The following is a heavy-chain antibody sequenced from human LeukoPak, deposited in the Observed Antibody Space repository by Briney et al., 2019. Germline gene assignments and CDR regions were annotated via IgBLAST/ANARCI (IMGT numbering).Heavy chain of an antibody. V-gene: IGHV3-23*01. D-gene: IGHD3-22*01. CDR3: AKDDYYDSSGYYSLDY. CDR2: ISGSGGST. J-gene: IGHJ4*02. CDR1: GLTFSSYA. Sequence: GGSLSLSCAASGLTFSSYAMSWVRQAPGKGLEWVSAISGSGGSTYYADSVKGRFTITRDNSKNTLYLQMNSLRAEDTAVYYCAKDDYYDSSGYYSLDYWGQGTLVTVSS.